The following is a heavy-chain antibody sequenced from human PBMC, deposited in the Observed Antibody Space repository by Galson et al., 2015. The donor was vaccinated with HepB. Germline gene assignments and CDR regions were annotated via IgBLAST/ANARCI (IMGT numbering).Heavy chain of an antibody. CDR3: ATDTDSGSSSYGMDI. Sequence: SVKVSCKVIGDSLNAVAIHWVRQTPTKGLEWVGGYDPEEGETVYAEEFQGRVTMTEDTTTDTAYIELSSLRSEDTALFYCATDTDSGSSSYGMDIWGQGTTVTVSS. J-gene: IGHJ6*02. CDR2: YDPEEGET. CDR1: GDSLNAVA. V-gene: IGHV1-24*01. D-gene: IGHD6-19*01.